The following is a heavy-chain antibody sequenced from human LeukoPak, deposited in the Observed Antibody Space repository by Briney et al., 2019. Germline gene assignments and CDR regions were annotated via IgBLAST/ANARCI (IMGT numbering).Heavy chain of an antibody. CDR3: AKVGARQMGYYYYYMDV. D-gene: IGHD1-26*01. J-gene: IGHJ6*03. CDR2: ISSSSSTI. V-gene: IGHV3-48*01. CDR1: GFTFSSYS. Sequence: GGSLRLSCAASGFTFSSYSMNWVRQAPGKGLEWVSYISSSSSTIYYADSVKGRFTISRDNAKNSLYLQMNSLRAEDTAVYYCAKVGARQMGYYYYYMDVWGKGTTVTVSS.